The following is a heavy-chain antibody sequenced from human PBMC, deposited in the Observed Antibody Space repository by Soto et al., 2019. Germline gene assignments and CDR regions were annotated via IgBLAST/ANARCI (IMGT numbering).Heavy chain of an antibody. CDR1: GYTFSSYH. CDR2: ISAYNGNT. V-gene: IGHV1-18*01. J-gene: IGHJ4*02. Sequence: QIQLVQSGAEVKKPGASVKVSCKASGYTFSSYHITWVRQAPGQGLEWMGWISAYNGNTNYAQNLQGRVTMTTDPSTSTAYMELRSLRSDDTAVYYCPRDLPPVDYWGQGTLVTVSS. CDR3: PRDLPPVDY.